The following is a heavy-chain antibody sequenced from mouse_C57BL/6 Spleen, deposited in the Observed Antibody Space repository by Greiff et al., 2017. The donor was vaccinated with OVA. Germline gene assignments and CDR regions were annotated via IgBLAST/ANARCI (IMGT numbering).Heavy chain of an antibody. V-gene: IGHV1-61*01. CDR2: IYPSDSET. J-gene: IGHJ1*03. CDR3: AREVANYYGSSHWYFDV. D-gene: IGHD1-1*01. CDR1: GYTFTSYW. Sequence: QVQLQQPGAELVRPGSSVKLSCKASGYTFTSYWMDWVKQRPGQGLEWIGNIYPSDSETHYNQKFKDKATLTVDQSSSTAYMQLSSLTSEDSAVYYCAREVANYYGSSHWYFDVWGTGTTVTVSS.